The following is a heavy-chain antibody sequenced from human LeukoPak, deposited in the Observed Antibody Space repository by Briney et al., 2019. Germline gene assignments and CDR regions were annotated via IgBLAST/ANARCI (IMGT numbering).Heavy chain of an antibody. CDR1: GDSISSGDYY. CDR2: IYTSGST. V-gene: IGHV4-61*02. CDR3: ASSSSWYGSMDV. D-gene: IGHD6-13*01. Sequence: SETLSLTCTVSGDSISSGDYYWSWIRQPVGKGLEWIGRIYTSGSTNYNPSLKSRVTISVDTSKNQFSLKLSSVTAADTAVYYCASSSSWYGSMDVWGKGTTVTISS. J-gene: IGHJ6*03.